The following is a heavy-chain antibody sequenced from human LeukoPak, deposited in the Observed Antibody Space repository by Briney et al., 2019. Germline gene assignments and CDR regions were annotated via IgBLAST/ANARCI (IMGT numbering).Heavy chain of an antibody. D-gene: IGHD5-12*01. V-gene: IGHV1-69*01. J-gene: IGHJ4*02. Sequence: ASVKVSCKASGGTFSSYAISWVRQAPGQGLEWMGGIIPIFGTANYAQKFQGRVTITADESTSTAYMELSSLRSEDTAVYYCVRAHGGYSGYDLGVPFYWGQGTLVTVSS. CDR1: GGTFSSYA. CDR3: VRAHGGYSGYDLGVPFY. CDR2: IIPIFGTA.